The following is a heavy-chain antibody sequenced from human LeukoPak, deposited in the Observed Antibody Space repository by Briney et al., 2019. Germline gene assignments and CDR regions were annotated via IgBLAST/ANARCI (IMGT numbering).Heavy chain of an antibody. D-gene: IGHD6-19*01. V-gene: IGHV4-34*01. J-gene: IGHJ4*02. CDR2: INHSGST. CDR3: ARATTLYSSGWYSYYFDY. CDR1: GGSFSGYY. Sequence: PSETLSLTCAVYGGSFSGYYWSWIRQPPGKGLEWIGEINHSGSTNYNPSLKSRVTISVDTSKNQFSLKLSSVTAADTAVYYCARATTLYSSGWYSYYFDYWGQGTLVTVSS.